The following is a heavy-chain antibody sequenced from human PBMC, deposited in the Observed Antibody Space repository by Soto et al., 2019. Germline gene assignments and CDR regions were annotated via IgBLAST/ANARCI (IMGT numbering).Heavy chain of an antibody. V-gene: IGHV4-59*12. CDR3: ATLYSYGLDY. CDR2: IYSSGTS. Sequence: PLETLSLTCNVSVDSMRSFWSWLRQTPGKGLEWIGYIYSSGTSNSNPSLKSRVTISLDTSKNQFSLKLKSVTAADTAVYYCATLYSYGLDYWGQGTLVTVSS. J-gene: IGHJ4*02. D-gene: IGHD5-18*01. CDR1: VDSMRSF.